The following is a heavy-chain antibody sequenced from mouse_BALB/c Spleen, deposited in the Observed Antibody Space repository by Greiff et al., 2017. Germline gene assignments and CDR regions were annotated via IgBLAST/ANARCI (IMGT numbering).Heavy chain of an antibody. CDR3: ARSYYRYDGAMDY. D-gene: IGHD2-14*01. Sequence: QVTLKVSGPGILQPSQTLSLTCSFSGFSLSTSGMGVGWIRQPSGKGLEWLAHIWWDDDKRYNPALKSRLTISKDTSSNQVFLKIASVDTADTATYYCARSYYRYDGAMDYWGQGTSVTVSS. CDR1: GFSLSTSGMG. CDR2: IWWDDDK. J-gene: IGHJ4*01. V-gene: IGHV8-8*01.